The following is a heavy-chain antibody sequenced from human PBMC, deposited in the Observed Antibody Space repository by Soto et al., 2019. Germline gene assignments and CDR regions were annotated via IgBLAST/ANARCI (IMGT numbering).Heavy chain of an antibody. CDR2: ISAYNGNT. D-gene: IGHD3-22*01. CDR3: AREGPYYDSSGYYYSAIDY. CDR1: GYTFTSYG. J-gene: IGHJ4*02. V-gene: IGHV1-18*01. Sequence: ASVKVSCKASGYTFTSYGISWVRQAPGQGLEWMGWISAYNGNTNYAQKLQGRVTMTTDTPTSTAYMELRSLRSDDTAVYYCAREGPYYDSSGYYYSAIDYWGQGTLVTVSS.